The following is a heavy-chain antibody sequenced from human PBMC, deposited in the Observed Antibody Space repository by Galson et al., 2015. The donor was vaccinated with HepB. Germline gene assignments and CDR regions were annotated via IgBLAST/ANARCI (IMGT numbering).Heavy chain of an antibody. V-gene: IGHV1-69*02. D-gene: IGHD2-15*01. J-gene: IGHJ4*02. Sequence: SVKVSCKASGGTFSSNSISWVRQAPGQGLEWMGRITPMSGIAKYAQQFQGRVTITADKSTSTAYMELSSLRSDDTAVYYCARLGDLSGYSSLWGQGTLVTVSS. CDR3: ARLGDLSGYSSL. CDR2: ITPMSGIA. CDR1: GGTFSSNS.